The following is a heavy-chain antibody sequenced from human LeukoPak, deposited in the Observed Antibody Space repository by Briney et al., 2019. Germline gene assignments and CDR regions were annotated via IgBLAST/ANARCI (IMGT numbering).Heavy chain of an antibody. CDR3: VRSQSSGWYSFDY. CDR2: IYHSGST. J-gene: IGHJ4*02. Sequence: SETLSLTCTVSGYSISSGYYWGWIRQPPGKGLEWIGNIYHSGSTYYNPSLKSRVTISVDTSKNQFSLKLSSVTAADTAFYYCVRSQSSGWYSFDYWGQGILVTVSS. CDR1: GYSISSGYY. D-gene: IGHD6-19*01. V-gene: IGHV4-38-2*02.